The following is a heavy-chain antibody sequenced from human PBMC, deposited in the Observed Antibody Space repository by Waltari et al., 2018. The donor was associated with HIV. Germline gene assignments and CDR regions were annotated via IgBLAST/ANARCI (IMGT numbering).Heavy chain of an antibody. CDR3: ARVHTPTVTTTLYYYYYGMDV. CDR2: IIPILGIA. Sequence: QVQLVQSGAEVKKPGSSVKVSCKASGGTFSSYAISWVRQAPGQGLEWMGRIIPILGIANYAQKFQGRVTITADKSTSTAYMELSSLRSEDTAVYYCARVHTPTVTTTLYYYYYGMDVWGQGTTVTVSS. D-gene: IGHD4-17*01. J-gene: IGHJ6*02. V-gene: IGHV1-69*04. CDR1: GGTFSSYA.